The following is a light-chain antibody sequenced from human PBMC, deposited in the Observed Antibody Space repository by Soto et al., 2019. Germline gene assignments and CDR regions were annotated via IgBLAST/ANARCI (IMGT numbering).Light chain of an antibody. CDR2: GAS. CDR1: QTINNRY. Sequence: EIVLTQSPGTLSLSPGERATLSCRASQTINNRYLAWYQQKPGQAPRLLIYGASSRPTGIPDRISGSGSGTDFTLTISRLEPEEFAVYYCQQFASSPGFTFGPGTKVDMK. CDR3: QQFASSPGFT. V-gene: IGKV3-20*01. J-gene: IGKJ3*01.